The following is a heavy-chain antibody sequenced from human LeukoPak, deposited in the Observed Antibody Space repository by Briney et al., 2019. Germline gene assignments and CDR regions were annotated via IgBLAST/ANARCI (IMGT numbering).Heavy chain of an antibody. Sequence: SETLSLTCAVYGGSFSAYDWTWIRQPPGKGLEWIGEINHSGSNNYNPSLKSRVTISEDTSKNQFSLRLSSVTAADTAVYYCARRCSDGSCYSNDAFDIWGQGTMVTVSS. CDR3: ARRCSDGSCYSNDAFDI. J-gene: IGHJ3*02. D-gene: IGHD2-15*01. CDR2: INHSGSN. CDR1: GGSFSAYD. V-gene: IGHV4-34*01.